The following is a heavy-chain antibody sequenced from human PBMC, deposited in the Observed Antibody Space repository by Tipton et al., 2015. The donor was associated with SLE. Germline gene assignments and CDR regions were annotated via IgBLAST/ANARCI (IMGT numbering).Heavy chain of an antibody. CDR1: GFSFRSYW. V-gene: IGHV3-7*01. D-gene: IGHD6-13*01. J-gene: IGHJ4*02. Sequence: SLRLSCEASGFSFRSYWMSWVRQAPGKGLEWVANIGQDGSEKYYLDSVKGRFSISRDNAKNSLYLQMNSLRAEDTAVYYCATDSSSSWLFGGQGTLVTVSS. CDR2: IGQDGSEK. CDR3: ATDSSSSWLF.